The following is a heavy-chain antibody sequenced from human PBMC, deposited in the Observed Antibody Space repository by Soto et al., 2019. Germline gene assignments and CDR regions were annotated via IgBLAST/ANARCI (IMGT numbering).Heavy chain of an antibody. V-gene: IGHV1-18*01. J-gene: IGHJ4*02. D-gene: IGHD4-17*01. CDR2: ISPYSGES. CDR1: GYDFSNYG. CDR3: ARASRGDYCIADSCYSDY. Sequence: QVPLVQSGAEVKKPGASVKVSCKASGYDFSNYGIIWVRQAPGQGLEWMGWISPYSGESNYAQKFQGRLTVTLDTSTSTVYMELGSLRSDDTAVFYCARASRGDYCIADSCYSDYWGQGTLVTVSS.